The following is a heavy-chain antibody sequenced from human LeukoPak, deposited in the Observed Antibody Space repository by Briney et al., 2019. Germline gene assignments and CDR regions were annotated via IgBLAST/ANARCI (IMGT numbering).Heavy chain of an antibody. CDR3: ARDRYGDYSRLQGYAFDI. CDR2: INPNSGGT. CDR1: GYTFTGYY. D-gene: IGHD4-17*01. V-gene: IGHV1-2*06. J-gene: IGHJ3*02. Sequence: ASVKVSCKASGYTFTGYYMHWVRQAPGQGLEWMGRINPNSGGTNYAQKFQGRVTMTRDTSISTAYMELSRLRSDDTAVYYCARDRYGDYSRLQGYAFDIWGQGTMVTVSS.